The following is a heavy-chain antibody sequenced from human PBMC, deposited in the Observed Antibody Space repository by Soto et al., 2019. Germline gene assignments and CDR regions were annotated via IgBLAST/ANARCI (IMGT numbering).Heavy chain of an antibody. J-gene: IGHJ5*02. Sequence: SETLSLTCAVYGGSFSGYYWSWIRQPPGKGLEWIGEINHSGSTNYNPSLKSRVTISVDTSKNQFSLKLSSVTAADPAVYYCARGRKSSQSPVRSRLEVLTRRADWFDPWGQGTLVTVSS. CDR3: ARGRKSSQSPVRSRLEVLTRRADWFDP. CDR1: GGSFSGYY. CDR2: INHSGST. D-gene: IGHD6-13*01. V-gene: IGHV4-34*01.